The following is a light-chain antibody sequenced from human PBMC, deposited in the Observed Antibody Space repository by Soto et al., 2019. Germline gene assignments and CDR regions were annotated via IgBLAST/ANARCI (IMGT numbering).Light chain of an antibody. CDR3: QQRSYWLT. V-gene: IGKV3-11*01. J-gene: IGKJ4*01. CDR1: QSVSSY. Sequence: EIVLTQSAATLYFSQAGGASVSCRASQSVSSYLAWYQQKPGQAPRLLIYDASNRATGIAARFSGSGSGTDFTLTISSLGPEDFAVYYCQQRSYWLTLGGGTKVDIK. CDR2: DAS.